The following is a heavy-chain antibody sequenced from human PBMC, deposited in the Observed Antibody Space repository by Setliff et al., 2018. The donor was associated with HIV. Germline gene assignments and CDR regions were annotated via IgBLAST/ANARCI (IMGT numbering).Heavy chain of an antibody. D-gene: IGHD3-10*01. CDR2: IDSSGTT. CDR3: ARDRHSSGLGSYGP. CDR1: GGSFGVYR. V-gene: IGHV4-4*07. J-gene: IGHJ5*02. Sequence: SETLSLTCTISGGSFGVYRWSWIRQSAGRGLEWIGRIDSSGTTDYNPSLKGRVAISVDTSRNQFSLRVTSVTAADTAVYSCARDRHSSGLGSYGPWGPGILVTVSS.